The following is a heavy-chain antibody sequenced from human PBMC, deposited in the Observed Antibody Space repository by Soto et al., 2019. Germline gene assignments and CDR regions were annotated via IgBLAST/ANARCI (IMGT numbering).Heavy chain of an antibody. CDR3: ARDLKHYDFWSVQPDP. Sequence: GASVKVSCKASGYTVTIYGIIWVRQAPGQGLEWMGWISAYNGNTNYAQKLQGRVTMTTDTSTSTAYMELRSLRSDDTAVYYCARDLKHYDFWSVQPDPWGQGTLVTVSS. D-gene: IGHD3-3*01. CDR2: ISAYNGNT. V-gene: IGHV1-18*01. J-gene: IGHJ5*02. CDR1: GYTVTIYG.